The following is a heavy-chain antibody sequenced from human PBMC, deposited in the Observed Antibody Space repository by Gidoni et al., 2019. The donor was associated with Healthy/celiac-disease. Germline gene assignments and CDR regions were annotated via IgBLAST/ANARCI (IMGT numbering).Heavy chain of an antibody. CDR2: TYYRSKWYN. D-gene: IGHD1-1*01. CDR3: ARGLLGGPYTTSYYYYGMDV. Sequence: QVQLQQSGPGLVKPSQTLSLTCAIPGDSVSSNSAAWHWIRQSPSRGLEWLGRTYYRSKWYNDYAVSVKSRITINPDTSKNQFSLQLNSVTPEDTAVYYCARGLLGGPYTTSYYYYGMDVWGQGTTVTVSS. J-gene: IGHJ6*02. V-gene: IGHV6-1*01. CDR1: GDSVSSNSAA.